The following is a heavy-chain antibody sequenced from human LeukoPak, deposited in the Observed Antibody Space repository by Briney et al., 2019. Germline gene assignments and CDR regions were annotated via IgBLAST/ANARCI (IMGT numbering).Heavy chain of an antibody. Sequence: ATVKVSCKASGYTFTSYGISWVRQAPGQGLEWMGWISAYNGNTNYAQKLQGRVTMTTDTSTSTAYMELRSLRSDDTAVYYCARAGRVATWYYFDYWGQGTLVTVSS. CDR2: ISAYNGNT. J-gene: IGHJ4*02. D-gene: IGHD5-12*01. CDR1: GYTFTSYG. CDR3: ARAGRVATWYYFDY. V-gene: IGHV1-18*01.